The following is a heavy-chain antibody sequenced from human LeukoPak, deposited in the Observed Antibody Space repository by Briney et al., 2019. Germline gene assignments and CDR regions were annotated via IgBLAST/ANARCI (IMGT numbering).Heavy chain of an antibody. V-gene: IGHV3-7*01. J-gene: IGHJ3*02. CDR3: ARGPPPPLLDFDI. Sequence: GGSLTLSCAASGFSFSNSYMTWVRQAPGKGLEWVATIKEDGTNKYYVDSVKGRFTISRDNAKNSLYLQINSLRAEDTAVYYCARGPPPPLLDFDIWHKGTMVTVSS. CDR1: GFSFSNSY. CDR2: IKEDGTNK.